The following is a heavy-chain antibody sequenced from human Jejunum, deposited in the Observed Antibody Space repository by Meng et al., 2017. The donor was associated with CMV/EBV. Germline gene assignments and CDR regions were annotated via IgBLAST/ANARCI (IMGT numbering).Heavy chain of an antibody. CDR3: ARGVQYYYGSGSPSFKH. Sequence: SISSGDSYWSWIRQPPGKGLEWIGYIYESGSTSYNPSLESRVTISVDTSKNQFSLRLNSVTAADTAVYYCARGVQYYYGSGSPSFKHWGQGTLVTVSS. J-gene: IGHJ1*01. D-gene: IGHD3-10*01. CDR2: IYESGST. V-gene: IGHV4-30-4*01. CDR1: SISSGDSY.